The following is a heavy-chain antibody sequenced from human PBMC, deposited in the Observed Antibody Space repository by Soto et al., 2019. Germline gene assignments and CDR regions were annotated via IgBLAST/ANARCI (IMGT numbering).Heavy chain of an antibody. CDR1: GGSISSGGYY. V-gene: IGHV4-31*03. CDR2: IYYSGST. D-gene: IGHD3-3*01. J-gene: IGHJ6*03. CDR3: ARVGGYFVGVVNPYDYMDV. Sequence: QVQLQESGPGLVKPSQTLSLTCTVSGGSISSGGYYWSWIRQHPGKGLEWIGYIYYSGSTYYNPSLKIRFTTSVDTTKTQFTLRLSSVTAADTAVYYCARVGGYFVGVVNPYDYMDVWGKGTTVTVSS.